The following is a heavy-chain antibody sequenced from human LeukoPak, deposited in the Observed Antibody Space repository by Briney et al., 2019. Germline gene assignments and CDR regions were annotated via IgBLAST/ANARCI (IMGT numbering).Heavy chain of an antibody. CDR2: INANSGTR. D-gene: IGHD6-19*01. CDR3: AKPIIGGLAVTADWFAP. Sequence: PGRSLRLSCTASGFTFGDYAMSWFRQAPGKGLEWVSTINANSGTRSYAASVRGRFTSSRDNSKNTLYLQLNTLRADDTAVYYCAKPIIGGLAVTADWFAPWGQGTLVVVSS. J-gene: IGHJ5*01. V-gene: IGHV3-23*01. CDR1: GFTFGDYA.